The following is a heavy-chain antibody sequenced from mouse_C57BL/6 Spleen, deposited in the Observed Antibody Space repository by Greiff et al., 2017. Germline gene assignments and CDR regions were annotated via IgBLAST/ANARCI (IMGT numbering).Heavy chain of an antibody. V-gene: IGHV1-52*01. D-gene: IGHD1-1*01. CDR1: GYTFTSYW. CDR2: IDPSDSET. J-gene: IGHJ1*03. Sequence: QVQLQQPGAELVRPGSSVKLSCKASGYTFTSYWMHWVKQRPIKGLEWIGNIDPSDSETHYNQKFKDKAQVTLDKASSTAYMQLSSLTSEDAAVYDCARGVITTDWYFEVWGTGTTVTVSS. CDR3: ARGVITTDWYFEV.